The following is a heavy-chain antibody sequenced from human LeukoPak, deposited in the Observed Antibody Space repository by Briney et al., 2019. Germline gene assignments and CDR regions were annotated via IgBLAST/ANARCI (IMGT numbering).Heavy chain of an antibody. Sequence: GGSLRLSCAASGFTFSSYAMSWVRQAPGKGLEWVSAISGSGGSTYYADSVKGRFTISRDNSKNTLYLQMNSLRAEDTAVYYCARGGRSSSWFKYWGQGTLVTVSS. CDR2: ISGSGGST. CDR3: ARGGRSSSWFKY. V-gene: IGHV3-23*01. CDR1: GFTFSSYA. J-gene: IGHJ4*02. D-gene: IGHD6-13*01.